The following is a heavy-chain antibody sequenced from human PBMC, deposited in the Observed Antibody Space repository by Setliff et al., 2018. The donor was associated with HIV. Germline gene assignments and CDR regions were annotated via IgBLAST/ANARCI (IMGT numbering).Heavy chain of an antibody. V-gene: IGHV4-39*01. Sequence: PSETLSLTCAVFGGSFTDIGGSFTDYYWIWIRQPPGKGLEWIGSIDYNEITYYNPSLKSRVTLSVDTPKNQFSLYLSSVTAADTAVYYCIIAYSSGWFDPWGQGTLVTVSS. J-gene: IGHJ5*02. CDR1: GGSFTDIGGSFTDYY. D-gene: IGHD6-19*01. CDR2: IDYNEIT. CDR3: IIAYSSGWFDP.